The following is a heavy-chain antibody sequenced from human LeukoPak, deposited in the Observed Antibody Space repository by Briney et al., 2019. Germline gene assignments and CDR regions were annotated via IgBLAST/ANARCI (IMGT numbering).Heavy chain of an antibody. V-gene: IGHV4-4*07. J-gene: IGHJ6*03. Sequence: SETLSLTCTVSGGSISSYYWSWIRQPAGKGLEWIGRIYTSGSTNYNPSLKSRVTMSVDTSKNQFSLKLSSVTAADTAVYYCARASITMVRGVIIRGAYYYMDVWGKGTTVTIPS. CDR2: IYTSGST. D-gene: IGHD3-10*01. CDR3: ARASITMVRGVIIRGAYYYMDV. CDR1: GGSISSYY.